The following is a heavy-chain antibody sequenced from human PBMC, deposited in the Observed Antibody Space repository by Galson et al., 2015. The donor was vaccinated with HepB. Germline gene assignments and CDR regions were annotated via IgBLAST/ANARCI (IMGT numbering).Heavy chain of an antibody. D-gene: IGHD2-8*01. J-gene: IGHJ2*01. CDR2: IYPGDSDT. V-gene: IGHV5-51*01. Sequence: QSGAEVKKPGESLKISCTGSGSSFPSYWIGWVRQMPRKGLEWMGIIYPGDSDTRYSPSFQGQVTISADKSISTAYLQCSSLNASDTAMCYCARREWACTWYFDLWGRGTPVTVSS. CDR1: GSSFPSYW. CDR3: ARREWACTWYFDL.